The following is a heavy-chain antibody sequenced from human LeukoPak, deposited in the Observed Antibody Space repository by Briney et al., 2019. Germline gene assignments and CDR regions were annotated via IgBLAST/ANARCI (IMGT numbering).Heavy chain of an antibody. V-gene: IGHV3-48*01. CDR3: ARDANEGTTYDFWSGYYSRDDAFDI. CDR2: ISSSSSTI. D-gene: IGHD3-3*01. CDR1: GFTFGSYS. J-gene: IGHJ3*02. Sequence: GGSLRLSCAASGFTFGSYSMNWVRQAPGKGLEWVSYISSSSSTIYYADSVKGRFTISRDNAKNSLYLQMNSLRAEDTAVYYCARDANEGTTYDFWSGYYSRDDAFDIWGQGTMVTVSS.